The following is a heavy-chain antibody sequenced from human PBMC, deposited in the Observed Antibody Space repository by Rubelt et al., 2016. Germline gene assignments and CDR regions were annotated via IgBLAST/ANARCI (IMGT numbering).Heavy chain of an antibody. CDR3: AGVIWGSGWSNNWFDP. Sequence: QVQLVQSGAEVKKPGASVKVSCKASGYTFTSYAMHWVRQAPGQRLEWMGWINAGNGNTKYSQKFQGRVTITRDTSASTAYMGLSSLRSEDTAGYYCAGVIWGSGWSNNWFDPWGQGTLVTVSS. V-gene: IGHV1-3*01. CDR2: INAGNGNT. CDR1: GYTFTSYA. J-gene: IGHJ5*02. D-gene: IGHD6-19*01.